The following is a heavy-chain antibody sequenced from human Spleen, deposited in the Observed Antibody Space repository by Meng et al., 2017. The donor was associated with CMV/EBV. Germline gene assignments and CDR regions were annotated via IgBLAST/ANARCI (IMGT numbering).Heavy chain of an antibody. CDR2: ISASGGTS. CDR3: AKARLATNSDLDSSAFFDS. CDR1: GFYFSSYD. J-gene: IGHJ4*02. V-gene: IGHV3-23*01. Sequence: GESLKISCAASGFYFSSYDITRVRQAPGKGLEWVSTISASGGTSYYADSVKGRFTISRDNSKNTLYLQVSSLRADDTAVYYCAKARLATNSDLDSSAFFDSWGQGTLVTVSS. D-gene: IGHD3-22*01.